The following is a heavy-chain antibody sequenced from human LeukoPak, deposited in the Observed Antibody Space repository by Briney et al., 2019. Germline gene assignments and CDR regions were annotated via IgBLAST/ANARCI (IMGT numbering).Heavy chain of an antibody. Sequence: SETLSLTCTVSGGSISSSSYYWGWIRQPPGKGLEWIGSIYYSGSTYYNPSPKSRVTISVDTSKNQFSLKLSSVTAADTAVYYCASYYDFWSGGFDYWGQGTLVTVSS. V-gene: IGHV4-39*07. CDR3: ASYYDFWSGGFDY. D-gene: IGHD3-3*01. CDR1: GGSISSSSYY. CDR2: IYYSGST. J-gene: IGHJ4*02.